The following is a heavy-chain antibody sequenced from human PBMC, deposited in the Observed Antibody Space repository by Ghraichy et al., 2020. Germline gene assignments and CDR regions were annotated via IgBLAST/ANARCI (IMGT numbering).Heavy chain of an antibody. J-gene: IGHJ4*02. CDR1: GFTFSTYG. Sequence: GESLNISCAASGFTFSTYGINWVRQAPGKGLEWVSYIGIGSSRIYYADSVRGRFTTSRDDAKNSLFLQMNSLREEDTAVYYCVSDFTSVVPCGNWGQGTLVTVSS. V-gene: IGHV3-48*02. CDR2: IGIGSSRI. CDR3: VSDFTSVVPCGN. D-gene: IGHD2-21*01.